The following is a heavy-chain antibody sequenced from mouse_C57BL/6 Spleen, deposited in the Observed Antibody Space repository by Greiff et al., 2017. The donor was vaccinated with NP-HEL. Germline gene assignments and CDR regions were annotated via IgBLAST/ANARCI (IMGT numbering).Heavy chain of an antibody. J-gene: IGHJ3*01. CDR1: GFNIKNTY. CDR3: ARSGGYDYDLSFAY. CDR2: IDPANGNT. V-gene: IGHV14-3*01. D-gene: IGHD2-4*01. Sequence: VQLKQSVAELVRPGASVKLSCTASGFNIKNTYMHWVKQRPEQGLEWIGRIDPANGNTKYAPKFQGKATITADTSSNTAYLQRSSLTAEDTAIYYCARSGGYDYDLSFAYWGQGTLVTVSA.